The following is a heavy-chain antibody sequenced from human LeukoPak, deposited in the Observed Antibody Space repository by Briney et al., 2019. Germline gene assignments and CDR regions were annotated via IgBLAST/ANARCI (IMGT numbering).Heavy chain of an antibody. J-gene: IGHJ4*02. CDR1: GYTFTSYG. V-gene: IGHV1-18*01. D-gene: IGHD3-3*01. CDR3: ARVPRYYDFWSGYYTDY. CDR2: ISAYNGNT. Sequence: ASVKVSCKASGYTFTSYGISWVRQAPGQGLAWMGWISAYNGNTNYAQKLQGRVTMTTDTSTSTAYMELRSLRSDDTAVYYCARVPRYYDFWSGYYTDYWGQGTPVTVSS.